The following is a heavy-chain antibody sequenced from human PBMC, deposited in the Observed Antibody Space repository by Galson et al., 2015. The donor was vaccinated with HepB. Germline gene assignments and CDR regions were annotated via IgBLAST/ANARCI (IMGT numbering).Heavy chain of an antibody. V-gene: IGHV1-2*06. CDR2: INPSGGGT. Sequence: SVKVSCKASGYTFTAYYMHWVRQAPGQGLEWMGRINPSGGGTNYAQKFQGRVTMTRDTSISTVYMDLTGLTSDDTAVYYCATLGSGIGYYLIYWGQGTLVTVSS. J-gene: IGHJ4*02. D-gene: IGHD3-22*01. CDR3: ATLGSGIGYYLIY. CDR1: GYTFTAYY.